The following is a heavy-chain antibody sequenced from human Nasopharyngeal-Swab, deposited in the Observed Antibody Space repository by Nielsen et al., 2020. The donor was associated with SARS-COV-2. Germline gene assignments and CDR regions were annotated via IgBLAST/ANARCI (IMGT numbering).Heavy chain of an antibody. V-gene: IGHV3-30*03. Sequence: GESLKISCAASGFTFSSYGMHWVRQAPGKGLEWAAAISYDGNTKYYADSAKGRFTISRDSAKNALYLEMNSLRPEDTAVYFCARDDGGLGDCWGQGTLVTVSS. D-gene: IGHD3-10*01. J-gene: IGHJ4*02. CDR1: GFTFSSYG. CDR3: ARDDGGLGDC. CDR2: ISYDGNTK.